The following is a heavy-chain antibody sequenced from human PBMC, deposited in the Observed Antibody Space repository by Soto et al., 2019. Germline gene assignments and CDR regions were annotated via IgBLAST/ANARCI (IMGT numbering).Heavy chain of an antibody. J-gene: IGHJ2*01. Sequence: EVQLVESGGGLVQPGGSLRLSCAASGFTCSTYWLSWVRQAPGKGLEWVANINEDGSTKYYGDSVKGRFTISRDNAKNSLYLQMNSLRGEDTAVYYCSTWGLSGGYWYLDLWGRGTLVTVSS. CDR1: GFTCSTYW. V-gene: IGHV3-7*01. CDR2: INEDGSTK. CDR3: STWGLSGGYWYLDL. D-gene: IGHD2-15*01.